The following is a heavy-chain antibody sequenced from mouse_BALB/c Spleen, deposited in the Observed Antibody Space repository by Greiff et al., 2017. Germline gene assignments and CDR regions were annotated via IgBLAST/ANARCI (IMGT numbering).Heavy chain of an antibody. V-gene: IGHV2-9*02. J-gene: IGHJ4*01. D-gene: IGHD2-1*01. Sequence: QVQLKESGPGLVAPSQTLSITCTVSGFSLTSYGVHWVRQPPGKGLEWLGVIWAGGSTNYNSALMSRLSISKDNSKSQDFLKMNSLQTDDTAMYYCARAPYGNCPYYAMDYWGQGTSVTVSS. CDR3: ARAPYGNCPYYAMDY. CDR2: IWAGGST. CDR1: GFSLTSYG.